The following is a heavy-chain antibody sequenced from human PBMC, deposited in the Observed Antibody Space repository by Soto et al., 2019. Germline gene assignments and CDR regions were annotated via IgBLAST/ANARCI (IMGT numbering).Heavy chain of an antibody. Sequence: GGSLRLSCAASGFTFSSYGMHWVRQAPGKGLEWVAVISYDGSNKYYADTVKGRFTISRDNSKNTLYLQMNSLRAEDTAVYYCAKGSIAAAEDYYYYGMDVWGQGTTVTVS. V-gene: IGHV3-30*18. CDR2: ISYDGSNK. CDR3: AKGSIAAAEDYYYYGMDV. D-gene: IGHD6-13*01. CDR1: GFTFSSYG. J-gene: IGHJ6*02.